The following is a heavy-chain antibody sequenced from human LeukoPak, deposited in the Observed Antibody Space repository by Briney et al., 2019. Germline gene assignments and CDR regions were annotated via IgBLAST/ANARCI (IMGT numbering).Heavy chain of an antibody. V-gene: IGHV3-43*01. CDR1: GLTFDDNT. CDR2: ITWKSHRT. Sequence: GGSLRLSCAASGLTFDDNTMDWVRQTPGRGLEWVSFITWKSHRTHYADSVRGRFTVSRDNSKDSMHLEMNSLKTEDTGLYHCASEVGYRSLGYLGQGTLVTVSS. J-gene: IGHJ4*02. CDR3: ASEVGYRSLGY. D-gene: IGHD3-3*01.